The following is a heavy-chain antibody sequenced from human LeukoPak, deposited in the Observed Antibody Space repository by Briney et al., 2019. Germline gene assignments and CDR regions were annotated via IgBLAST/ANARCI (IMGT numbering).Heavy chain of an antibody. CDR1: RGSISSSTYD. CDR2: IHYSGIT. J-gene: IGHJ5*02. D-gene: IGHD3-22*01. CDR3: ARRPYYYDSNES. V-gene: IGHV4-39*01. Sequence: PSETLSLTCTVSRGSISSSTYDWGWIRQPPGKGLEWIGNIHYSGITHYNPSLKSRVTITVDPPKNQFSLKLSSVTAADTAVYFCARRPYYYDSNESSGQGTLVTVSS.